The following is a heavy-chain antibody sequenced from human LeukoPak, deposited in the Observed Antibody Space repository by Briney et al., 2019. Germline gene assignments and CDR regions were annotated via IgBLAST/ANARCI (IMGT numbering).Heavy chain of an antibody. Sequence: GRSLRLSCAASGFTFSSYGMHWVRRAPGKGLEWVAVIWYDGSNKYYADSVKGRFTISRDNSKNTLYLQMSSLRAEDTAVYYCARDGGYYYDSSGYYPLELWYWGQGTLVTVSS. D-gene: IGHD3-22*01. V-gene: IGHV3-33*01. J-gene: IGHJ4*02. CDR2: IWYDGSNK. CDR1: GFTFSSYG. CDR3: ARDGGYYYDSSGYYPLELWY.